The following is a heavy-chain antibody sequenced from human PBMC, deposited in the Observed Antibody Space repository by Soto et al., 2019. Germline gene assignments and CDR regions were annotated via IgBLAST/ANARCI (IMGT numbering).Heavy chain of an antibody. CDR1: GFTFSSYG. CDR2: ISYDGSNK. J-gene: IGHJ6*02. D-gene: IGHD3-10*01. V-gene: IGHV3-30*18. Sequence: GGSLRLSCAASGFTFSSYGMHWVRQAPGKGLEWVAVISYDGSNKYYADSVKGRFTISRDNSKNTLYLQMNSLRAEDTAVYYCAKDSEYYYGSGSYYNPRDYYYGMDVWGQGTTVTVSS. CDR3: AKDSEYYYGSGSYYNPRDYYYGMDV.